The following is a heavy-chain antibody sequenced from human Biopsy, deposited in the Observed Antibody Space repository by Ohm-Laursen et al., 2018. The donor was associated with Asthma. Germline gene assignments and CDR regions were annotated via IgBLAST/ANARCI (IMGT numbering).Heavy chain of an antibody. CDR2: ISYDGSNK. V-gene: IGHV3-30*03. D-gene: IGHD3-3*01. Sequence: SLRLSCTAPGFTFSSYGMHWVRQAPGKGLEWVAVISYDGSNKYYADSVKGRFTISRDNSKNTLYLQMNSLRAEDTAVYYCARFTASITIFGVVNNWFDPWGQGTLVTVSS. CDR3: ARFTASITIFGVVNNWFDP. CDR1: GFTFSSYG. J-gene: IGHJ5*02.